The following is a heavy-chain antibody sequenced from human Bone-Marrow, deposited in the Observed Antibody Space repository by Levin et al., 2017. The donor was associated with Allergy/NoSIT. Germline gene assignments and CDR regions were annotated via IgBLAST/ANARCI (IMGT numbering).Heavy chain of an antibody. V-gene: IGHV1-2*02. CDR1: GYTFTDYY. J-gene: IGHJ3*02. D-gene: IGHD3-22*01. CDR3: ARDPDYYDMAFDI. CDR2: INPNSGGT. Sequence: ASVKVSCKASGYTFTDYYMNWVRQAPGQGLEWMGWINPNSGGTNYAQKFQGRVTMTRDTSISTAYMELSGLRSDDTAVYYCARDPDYYDMAFDIWGQGTMVTVSS.